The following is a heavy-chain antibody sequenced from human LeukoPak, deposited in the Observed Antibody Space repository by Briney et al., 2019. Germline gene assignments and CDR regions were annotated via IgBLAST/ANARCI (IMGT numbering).Heavy chain of an antibody. CDR2: IYYSKNT. Sequence: SETLSLTCTVSGGSISSYYWSWIRQPPGKGLEWIGSIYYSKNTYYNPPLKSRVTISADTSKNQFSLTLGSVSATDTAVYYCVSPRGFSYGYFDYWGQGTLVTVSS. CDR1: GGSISSYY. J-gene: IGHJ4*02. D-gene: IGHD5-18*01. CDR3: VSPRGFSYGYFDY. V-gene: IGHV4-39*01.